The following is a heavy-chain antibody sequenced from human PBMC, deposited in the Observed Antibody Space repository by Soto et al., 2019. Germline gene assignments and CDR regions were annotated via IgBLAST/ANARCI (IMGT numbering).Heavy chain of an antibody. CDR3: ARDRRAVVVGYYYMDV. J-gene: IGHJ6*03. D-gene: IGHD2-15*01. CDR1: GGTFSSYT. V-gene: IGHV1-69*04. CDR2: IIPILGIA. Sequence: SVKVSCKASGGTFSSYTISWVRQAPGQGLEWMGRIIPILGIANYAQKFQGRVTITADKSTSTAYMELSSLRSEDTAVYYCARDRRAVVVGYYYMDVWGKGTTVTVSS.